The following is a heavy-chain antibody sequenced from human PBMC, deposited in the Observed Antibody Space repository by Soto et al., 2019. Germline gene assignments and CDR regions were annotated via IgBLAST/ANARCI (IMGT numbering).Heavy chain of an antibody. CDR2: IIPIFGTA. D-gene: IGHD3-22*01. V-gene: IGHV1-69*01. J-gene: IGHJ4*02. CDR3: ASFYYDSGGYYSSNFDY. Sequence: VKVSCKASGGTFSSYAISWVRQAPGQGLEWMGGIIPIFGTANYAQKFQGRVTITADESTSTAYMELSSLRSEDTAVYYCASFYYDSGGYYSSNFDYWGQGILVTVSS. CDR1: GGTFSSYA.